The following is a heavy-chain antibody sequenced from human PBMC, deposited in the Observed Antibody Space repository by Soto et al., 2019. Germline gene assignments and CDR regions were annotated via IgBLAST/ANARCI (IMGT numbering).Heavy chain of an antibody. CDR2: IGPESGAT. CDR3: VRGLRWRDLDY. Sequence: ASVKVSCKASGYTFTGHYIHWVRQAPEQGPEWMGEIGPESGATRYAQKFRGRVTMARDTSIGTASMELSRLRSDDNAVYYCVRGLRWRDLDYWGQGTPVTVSS. CDR1: GYTFTGHY. V-gene: IGHV1-2*02. D-gene: IGHD2-15*01. J-gene: IGHJ4*02.